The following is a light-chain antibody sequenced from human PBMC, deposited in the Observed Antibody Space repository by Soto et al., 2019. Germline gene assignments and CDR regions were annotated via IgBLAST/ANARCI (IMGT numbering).Light chain of an antibody. CDR2: GAS. V-gene: IGKV3-20*01. Sequence: EIVLTQSPGTLSLSPGETGTLSCRASQSVSSSYLAWYQQKPGHAPRLLIYGASSRATGIPDRFSGSGSGTDFNHTISRLEPEDSAVYYYEQYGSSPFTFGQGTKLEIK. CDR3: EQYGSSPFT. CDR1: QSVSSSY. J-gene: IGKJ2*01.